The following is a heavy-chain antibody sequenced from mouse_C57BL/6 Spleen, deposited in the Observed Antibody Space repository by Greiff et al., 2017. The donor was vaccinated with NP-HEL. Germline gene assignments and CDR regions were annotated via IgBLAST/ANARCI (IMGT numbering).Heavy chain of an antibody. V-gene: IGHV1-66*01. CDR2: IYPGSGNT. D-gene: IGHD1-1*01. CDR3: ASYYGSSYGYFDV. CDR1: GYSFTSYY. Sequence: VQGVESGPELVKPGASVKISCKASGYSFTSYYIHWVKQRPGQGLEWIGWIYPGSGNTKYNEKFKGKATLTAGTSSSTAYMQLSSLTSEDSAVYYCASYYGSSYGYFDVWGTGTTVTVSS. J-gene: IGHJ1*03.